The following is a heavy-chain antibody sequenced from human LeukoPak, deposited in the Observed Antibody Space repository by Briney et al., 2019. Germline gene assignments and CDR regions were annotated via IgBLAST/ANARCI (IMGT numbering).Heavy chain of an antibody. D-gene: IGHD3-22*01. CDR3: AKDRGLKLSGYYSVNDY. CDR1: GFTFSSYA. V-gene: IGHV3-23*01. CDR2: ISGSGGST. J-gene: IGHJ4*02. Sequence: GGSLRLSCAASGFTFSSYAMSWVRQAPGKGLEWVSAISGSGGSTYYADSVKGRFTISRDNSKNTLYLQMNSLRAEDTAVYYCAKDRGLKLSGYYSVNDYWGQGTLVTVSS.